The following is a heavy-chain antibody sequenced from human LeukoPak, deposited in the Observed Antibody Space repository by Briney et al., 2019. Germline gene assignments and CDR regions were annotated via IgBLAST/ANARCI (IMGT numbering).Heavy chain of an antibody. Sequence: GGSLRLSCAASGFTFSSYNMNWVRQAPGKGLEWVSSITSGSSYIYYADSVKGRFTISRDNAKNSLYLQMNSLRAEDMAVYYCARAISEESIWGQGTLVTVSS. CDR2: ITSGSSYI. CDR1: GFTFSSYN. J-gene: IGHJ4*02. V-gene: IGHV3-21*01. D-gene: IGHD3-10*01. CDR3: ARAISEESI.